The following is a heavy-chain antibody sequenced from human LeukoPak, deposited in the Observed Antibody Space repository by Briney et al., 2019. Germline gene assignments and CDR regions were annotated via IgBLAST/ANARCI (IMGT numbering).Heavy chain of an antibody. CDR1: GFTFSSYS. CDR3: AKYPGIAAAGTTSDFDY. J-gene: IGHJ4*02. Sequence: GGSLRLSCAASGFTFSSYSMNWVRQAPGKGLEWVSSISSSSSYIYYADSVKGRFTISRDNANNSPYLQMNSLRAEDTAVYYCAKYPGIAAAGTTSDFDYWGQGTLVTVSS. V-gene: IGHV3-21*01. D-gene: IGHD6-13*01. CDR2: ISSSSSYI.